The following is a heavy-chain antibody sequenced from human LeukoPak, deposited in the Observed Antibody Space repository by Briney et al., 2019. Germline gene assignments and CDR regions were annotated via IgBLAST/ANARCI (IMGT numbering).Heavy chain of an antibody. V-gene: IGHV3-7*03. CDR1: GFTFSSYW. Sequence: GGSLRLSCAASGFTFSSYWMSWVRQAPGKGLEWVANIKQDGSEKYYVDSVKGRFTISRDNAKNSLYLQMNSLRAEDTALYYCAKDLGPGSMATSPGFDYWGQGTLVTVSS. CDR2: IKQDGSEK. J-gene: IGHJ4*02. CDR3: AKDLGPGSMATSPGFDY. D-gene: IGHD5-24*01.